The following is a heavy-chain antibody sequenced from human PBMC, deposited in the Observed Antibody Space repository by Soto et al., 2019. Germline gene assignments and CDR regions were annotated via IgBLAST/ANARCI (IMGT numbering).Heavy chain of an antibody. CDR2: INRDGGEE. CDR1: GFIFSSLW. Sequence: EVQLVESGGGLVQPGGSLRLTCAASGFIFSSLWMSGVRQAPGKGLEWVAIINRDGGEEYYLDSVKGRFTISRDNAKNSLYMQMNSLRVEDTAVYYCARGGGHDLDYWGPGTLVTVSS. D-gene: IGHD3-16*01. CDR3: ARGGGHDLDY. V-gene: IGHV3-7*05. J-gene: IGHJ4*02.